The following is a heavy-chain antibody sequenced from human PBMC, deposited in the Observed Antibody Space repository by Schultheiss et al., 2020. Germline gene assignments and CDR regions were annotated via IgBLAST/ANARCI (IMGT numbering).Heavy chain of an antibody. V-gene: IGHV3-23*01. CDR3: ARDSRYPDDVFDF. CDR1: GFTFSSYA. CDR2: ISGSGGST. D-gene: IGHD3-9*01. J-gene: IGHJ3*01. Sequence: GGSLRLSCAASGFTFSSYAMTWFRQAPGKGLEWVSAISGSGGSTYYADSVKGRCTISRDNSKNTLYLQMNSLRGDDTAVYHCARDSRYPDDVFDFWGQGTMVTVSS.